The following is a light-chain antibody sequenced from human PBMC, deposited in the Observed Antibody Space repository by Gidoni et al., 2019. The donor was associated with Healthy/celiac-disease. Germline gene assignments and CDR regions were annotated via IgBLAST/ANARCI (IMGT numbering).Light chain of an antibody. V-gene: IGKV3-20*01. CDR2: GAS. CDR1: QSVSSSY. J-gene: IGKJ1*01. CDR3: QQYGSAWT. Sequence: ENVLTQSPGTLSLSPGERATLSCRASQSVSSSYLAWYQQKHGQAPRLLTYGASSRATGIPDRFSGSGSGTDFTLTISRLEPEDFAVYYCQQYGSAWTFGQGTKVEIK.